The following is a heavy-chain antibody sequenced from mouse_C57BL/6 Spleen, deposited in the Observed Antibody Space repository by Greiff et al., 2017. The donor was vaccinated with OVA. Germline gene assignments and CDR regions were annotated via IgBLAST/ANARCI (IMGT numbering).Heavy chain of an antibody. CDR3: ARDLGYYGSSPYWYFDV. V-gene: IGHV5-16*01. D-gene: IGHD1-1*01. J-gene: IGHJ1*03. Sequence: VQLKESEGGLVQPGSSMKLSCTASGFTFSDYYMAWVRQVPEKGLEWVANINYDGSSTYYLDSLKSRFIISRDNAKNILYLQMSSLKSEDTATYYCARDLGYYGSSPYWYFDVWGTGTTVTVSS. CDR1: GFTFSDYY. CDR2: INYDGSST.